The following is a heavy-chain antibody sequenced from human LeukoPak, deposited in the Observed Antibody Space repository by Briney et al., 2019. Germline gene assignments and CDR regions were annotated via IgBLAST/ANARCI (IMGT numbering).Heavy chain of an antibody. CDR1: GGSFSVNY. V-gene: IGHV4-34*01. J-gene: IGHJ4*02. CDR2: INDSGST. Sequence: SETLSLTCAVYGGSFSVNYWSWIRQPPGKGLEWIGEINDSGSTSYNPSLKSRVTISGDASKNQLSLELSSVTAADTAVYYCARRPVAAGRSVRYFDYWGQGTLVTVSS. D-gene: IGHD6-19*01. CDR3: ARRPVAAGRSVRYFDY.